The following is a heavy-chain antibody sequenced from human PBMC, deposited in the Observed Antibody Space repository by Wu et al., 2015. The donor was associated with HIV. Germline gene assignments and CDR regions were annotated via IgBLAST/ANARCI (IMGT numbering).Heavy chain of an antibody. J-gene: IGHJ5*02. CDR3: ARLQSLHGLYSNADL. V-gene: IGHV1-2*02. D-gene: IGHD2-8*01. CDR1: EYTFYRLL. Sequence: VTVSSQAFLEYTFYRLLYLLGGDRPVGQGLEWVGWINSNRGGTKYAQKFQGRVTMTRDTAVSTAYMQVSSLRSDDTAVYYCARLQSLHGLYSNADLWGQGTLVTVSS. CDR2: INSNRGGT.